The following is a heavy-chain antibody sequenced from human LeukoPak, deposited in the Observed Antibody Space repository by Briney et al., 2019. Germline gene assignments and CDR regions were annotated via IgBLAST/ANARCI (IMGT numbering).Heavy chain of an antibody. CDR1: GGSFSGYY. CDR2: INHSGST. J-gene: IGHJ4*02. CDR3: ARMTTYYYDSSGYLAY. Sequence: SETLSLTYAVYGGSFSGYYWSWIRQPPGKGLEWIGEINHSGSTNYNPSLKSRVTISVDTSKNQFSLKLSSVTAADTAVYYCARMTTYYYDSSGYLAYWGQGTLVTVSS. V-gene: IGHV4-34*01. D-gene: IGHD3-22*01.